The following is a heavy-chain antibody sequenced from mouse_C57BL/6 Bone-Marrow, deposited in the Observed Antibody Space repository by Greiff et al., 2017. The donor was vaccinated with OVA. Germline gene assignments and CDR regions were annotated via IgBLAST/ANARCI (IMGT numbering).Heavy chain of an antibody. CDR2: INPSNGGI. V-gene: IGHV1-53*01. CDR1: GYTFTSYW. J-gene: IGHJ2*01. Sequence: QVQLQQPGTELVKPAASVKLSCKASGYTFTSYWMHWVKQRPGQGLEWIGNINPSNGGINYNEKFKSKATLTVDKSSSTAYMQLSSLTSEDSAVYYCARKGYGSSYYFDYWGQGTTLTVSS. CDR3: ARKGYGSSYYFDY. D-gene: IGHD1-1*01.